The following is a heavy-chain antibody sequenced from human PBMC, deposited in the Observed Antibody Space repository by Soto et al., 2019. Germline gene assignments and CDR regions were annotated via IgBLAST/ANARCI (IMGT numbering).Heavy chain of an antibody. CDR2: ISSSSTYI. J-gene: IGHJ5*01. V-gene: IGHV3-21*01. CDR1: GFTFSSYI. D-gene: IGHD6-19*01. CDR3: ARVYSSGWYDY. Sequence: PGGSLRLSCAASGFTFSSYIMNWVRQAPGEGLEWVSSISSSSTYIYYADSVRGRFTISRDNAKNSLYLQMNSLRAEDTAVYYCARVYSSGWYDYWGHGTLVPVSS.